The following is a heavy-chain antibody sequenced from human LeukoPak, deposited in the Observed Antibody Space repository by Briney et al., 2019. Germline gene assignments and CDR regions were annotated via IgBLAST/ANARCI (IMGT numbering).Heavy chain of an antibody. CDR2: ITHSGSP. V-gene: IGHV4-34*01. J-gene: IGHJ2*01. CDR1: SGSLSGYY. Sequence: SETLSLTCGASSGSLSGYYMSWIRQPPGGGLEWLGEITHSGSPNYNPSLKSRVTISGDTSKKQFSLNLKSVTAADTEVYYCARGVDLWGRGTPVTVSS. CDR3: ARGVDL.